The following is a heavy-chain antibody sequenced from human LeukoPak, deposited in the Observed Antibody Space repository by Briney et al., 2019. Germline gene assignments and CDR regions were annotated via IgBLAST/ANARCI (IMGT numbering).Heavy chain of an antibody. CDR3: ARESTSERPGC. CDR1: AFTFSSSW. CDR2: IKQDGNEK. Sequence: GGSLRLSCAASAFTFSSSWMAWVRQAPGKGLEWVANIKQDGNEKYFVDSVKGRFTISRDNAKNTLYLQMNSLRAEDTAVYYCARESTSERPGCWGQGTLVTVSS. V-gene: IGHV3-7*01. J-gene: IGHJ4*02. D-gene: IGHD5/OR15-5a*01.